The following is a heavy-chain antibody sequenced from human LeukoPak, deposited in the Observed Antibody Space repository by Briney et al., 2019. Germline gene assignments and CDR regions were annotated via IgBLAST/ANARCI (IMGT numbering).Heavy chain of an antibody. CDR3: ARFAGYDILTGELMLDAFDI. Sequence: SETLSLTCTVSGGSISSGGYYWSWIRQPPGKGLEWIGYIYHSGSTYYNPSLKSRVTISVDRSKNQFSLKLSSVTAADTAVYYCARFAGYDILTGELMLDAFDIWGQGTMVTVSS. CDR2: IYHSGST. D-gene: IGHD3-9*01. CDR1: GGSISSGGYY. J-gene: IGHJ3*02. V-gene: IGHV4-30-2*01.